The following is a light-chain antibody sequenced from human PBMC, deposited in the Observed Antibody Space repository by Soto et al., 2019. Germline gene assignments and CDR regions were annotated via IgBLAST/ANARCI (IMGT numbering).Light chain of an antibody. CDR3: QHYNSYPWT. V-gene: IGKV1-5*03. Sequence: DIQMTQSPSTLSASVGDRVTITCRASQSISSWLAWYQQKPGKGPKLLIYKASILESGVPSRFSGSGSGTEFTLTISSLQPDDFATYYCQHYNSYPWTFGQGTKV. CDR2: KAS. J-gene: IGKJ1*01. CDR1: QSISSW.